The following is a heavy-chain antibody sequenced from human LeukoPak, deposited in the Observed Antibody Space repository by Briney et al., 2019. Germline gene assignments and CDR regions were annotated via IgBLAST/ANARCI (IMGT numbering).Heavy chain of an antibody. CDR3: ARGYYYDSSGYYDY. CDR1: GYSISSGYY. Sequence: SETLSLTYTVSGYSISSGYYWGWSRQPPGKGLEWIGSIYHSGSTYYNPSLKSRVTISVDTSKNQFSLKLSSVTAADTAVYYCARGYYYDSSGYYDYWGQGTLVTVSS. V-gene: IGHV4-38-2*02. J-gene: IGHJ4*02. CDR2: IYHSGST. D-gene: IGHD3-22*01.